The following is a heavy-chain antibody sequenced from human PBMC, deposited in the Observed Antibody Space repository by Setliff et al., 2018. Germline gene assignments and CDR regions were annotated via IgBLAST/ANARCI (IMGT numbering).Heavy chain of an antibody. CDR2: IYYSGST. V-gene: IGHV4-59*08. Sequence: KPSETLSLTCTVSGDSINNNYWSWIRQPPGKGLEWIGHIYYSGSTNYNPSLKSRVTISLDSSKTQFSLKLSSVTAADTAVYYCARAMYSAGYYGGGYSYYYMDVWG. J-gene: IGHJ6*03. CDR1: GDSINNNY. CDR3: ARAMYSAGYYGGGYSYYYMDV. D-gene: IGHD3-22*01.